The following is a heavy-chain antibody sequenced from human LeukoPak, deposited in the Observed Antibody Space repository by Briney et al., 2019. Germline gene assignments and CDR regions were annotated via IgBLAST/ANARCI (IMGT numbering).Heavy chain of an antibody. CDR2: MSPTSGNT. Sequence: AASVKVSCKASGGTFSSYAINWVRQAAGQGFEWMGWMSPTSGNTGYAQNFQGRVTMTRDTSISTAYMELTSLRSEDTAVYYCVGGAPNWGFDFWGQGTLVIVSS. CDR3: VGGAPNWGFDF. CDR1: GGTFSSYA. J-gene: IGHJ4*02. V-gene: IGHV1-8*02. D-gene: IGHD7-27*01.